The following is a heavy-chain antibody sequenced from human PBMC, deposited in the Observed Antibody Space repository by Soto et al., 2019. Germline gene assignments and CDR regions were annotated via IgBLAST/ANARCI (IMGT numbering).Heavy chain of an antibody. V-gene: IGHV1-18*01. CDR2: MSAYNGNT. D-gene: IGHD6-6*01. J-gene: IGHJ6*02. CDR1: GYTFTSYD. CDR3: ADISIAGMDV. Sequence: AASVKVSCKASGYTFTSYDINWVRQATGQGLEWMGWMSAYNGNTNYAQKFQGRVTMTTDTSTSTAYMELRSLRSDDTAVYYCADISIAGMDVWGQGTTVTVSS.